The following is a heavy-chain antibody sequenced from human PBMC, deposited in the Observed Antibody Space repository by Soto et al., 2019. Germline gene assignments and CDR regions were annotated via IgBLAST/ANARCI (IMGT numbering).Heavy chain of an antibody. V-gene: IGHV1-18*01. J-gene: IGHJ1*01. D-gene: IGHD2-15*01. CDR3: ARAPYSGYCSGGSCYPTGAEYFQQ. CDR1: GYTFTSYG. CDR2: ISAYNGNT. Sequence: ASVKVSCKASGYTFTSYGISWVRQAPGQGLEWMGWISAYNGNTNYAQKLQGRVTMTTDTSTSTAYMELRSLRSDDTAVYYCARAPYSGYCSGGSCYPTGAEYFQQWGQRTLVTVSS.